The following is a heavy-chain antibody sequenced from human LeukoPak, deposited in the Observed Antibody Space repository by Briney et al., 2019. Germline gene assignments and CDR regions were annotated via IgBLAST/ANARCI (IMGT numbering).Heavy chain of an antibody. D-gene: IGHD3-22*01. CDR1: GFTFSTYE. V-gene: IGHV3-48*03. CDR3: ASRSYYYDSSGYYKDY. CDR2: ISSSGCTI. J-gene: IGHJ4*02. Sequence: PGGSLRLSCAASGFTFSTYEMNWVRQAPGKGLEWVSYISSSGCTIYYADSVKGRFTISRDNSKNTLYLQMNSLRAEDTAVYYCASRSYYYDSSGYYKDYWGQGTLVTVSS.